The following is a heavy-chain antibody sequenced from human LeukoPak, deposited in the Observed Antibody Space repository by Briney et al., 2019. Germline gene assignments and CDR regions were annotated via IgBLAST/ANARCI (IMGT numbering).Heavy chain of an antibody. CDR1: NGSISSYY. D-gene: IGHD1-1*01. V-gene: IGHV4-59*01. Sequence: SETLSLTCTVSNGSISSYYWSWIRQPPGKGLEWIGCIFYSGSTNYNPSLKSRVTISVDTSKNQFSLRLSSVTAADTAVYYCARESTGFVIDYWGQGTLVTVSS. CDR3: ARESTGFVIDY. CDR2: IFYSGST. J-gene: IGHJ4*02.